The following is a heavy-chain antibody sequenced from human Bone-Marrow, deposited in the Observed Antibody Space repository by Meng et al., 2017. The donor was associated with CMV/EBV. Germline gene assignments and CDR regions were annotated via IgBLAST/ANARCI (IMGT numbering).Heavy chain of an antibody. D-gene: IGHD2-2*02. CDR3: ARDRYCSSTSCYNNYYYGMDV. CDR1: GFTFSSYS. J-gene: IGHJ6*01. Sequence: ETLSLTCAASGFTFSSYSMNWVRQAPGKGLEWVSSISSSSSYIYYADSVKGRFTISRDNAKNSLYLQMNSLRAEDTAVYYCARDRYCSSTSCYNNYYYGMDVWGQGPTVTCFS. V-gene: IGHV3-21*01. CDR2: ISSSSSYI.